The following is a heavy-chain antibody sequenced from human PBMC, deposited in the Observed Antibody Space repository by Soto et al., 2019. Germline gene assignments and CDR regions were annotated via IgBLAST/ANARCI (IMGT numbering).Heavy chain of an antibody. Sequence: QVQLVESGGGVVQPGRSLRLSCAASGFTFSSYAMHWVRQAPGKGLEWVAVISYDGSNKYYADSVKGRFTISRDNSKNTLYLQMNSLRAEDTAVYYCARDEVAGTGIIDYWGQGTLVTVSS. CDR3: ARDEVAGTGIIDY. J-gene: IGHJ4*02. D-gene: IGHD6-19*01. V-gene: IGHV3-30-3*01. CDR2: ISYDGSNK. CDR1: GFTFSSYA.